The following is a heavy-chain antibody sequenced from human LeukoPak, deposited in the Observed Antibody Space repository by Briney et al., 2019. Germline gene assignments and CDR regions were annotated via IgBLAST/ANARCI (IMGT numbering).Heavy chain of an antibody. Sequence: SQTLSLTCTVSGGSISSGSYYWSWIRQPPGKGLEWIGSIYYSGSTYYNPSLKSRVTISVDTSKNQFSLKLSSVTAADTAVYYCARATYYDFWSGYYSFDYWGQGTLVTVSS. D-gene: IGHD3-3*01. J-gene: IGHJ4*02. V-gene: IGHV4-39*07. CDR1: GGSISSGSYY. CDR3: ARATYYDFWSGYYSFDY. CDR2: IYYSGST.